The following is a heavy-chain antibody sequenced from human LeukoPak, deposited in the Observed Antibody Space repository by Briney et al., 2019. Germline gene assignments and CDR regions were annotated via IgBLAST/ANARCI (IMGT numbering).Heavy chain of an antibody. CDR2: ICAYNGNT. CDR1: GYTFTNYD. D-gene: IGHD5-12*01. J-gene: IGHJ4*02. Sequence: GASVKVSCKASGYTFTNYDISWVRQAPGQGLEWRGWICAYNGNTNSAQKLQGRVTMTTDTSTSTAYMDLRSLRSDDTAVYYCARGRGYSGYIVSDYWGQGTLVTVSS. CDR3: ARGRGYSGYIVSDY. V-gene: IGHV1-18*01.